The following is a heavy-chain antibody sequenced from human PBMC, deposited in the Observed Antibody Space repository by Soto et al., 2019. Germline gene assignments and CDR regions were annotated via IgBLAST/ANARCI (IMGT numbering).Heavy chain of an antibody. J-gene: IGHJ4*02. CDR1: GFTFSSYG. D-gene: IGHD1-1*01. V-gene: IGHV3-30*18. CDR3: AKDHKRYNWNDPPDY. CDR2: ISYDGSNK. Sequence: PGGSLRLSCAASGFTFSSYGMHWVRQAPGKGLEWVAVISYDGSNKYYADSVKGRFTISRDNSKNTLYLQMNSLRAEDTAVYYCAKDHKRYNWNDPPDYWGQGTLVTVSS.